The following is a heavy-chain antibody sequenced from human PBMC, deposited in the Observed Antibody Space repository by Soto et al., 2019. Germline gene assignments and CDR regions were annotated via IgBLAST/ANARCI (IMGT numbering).Heavy chain of an antibody. CDR1: GGSISSGGYY. D-gene: IGHD2-21*01. Sequence: TSETLSLTCTVSGGSISSGGYYWSWIRQHPGKGLEWIGYIYYSGSTYYNPSLKSRVTISVDTSKNQFSLKLSSVTAADTAVYYCARGVFLRNWFDPWGQGTLVTVSS. CDR3: ARGVFLRNWFDP. V-gene: IGHV4-31*03. J-gene: IGHJ5*02. CDR2: IYYSGST.